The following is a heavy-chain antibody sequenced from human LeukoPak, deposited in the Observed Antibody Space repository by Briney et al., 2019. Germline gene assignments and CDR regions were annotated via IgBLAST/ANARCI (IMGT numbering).Heavy chain of an antibody. CDR1: GFTFSSYW. V-gene: IGHV3-74*01. D-gene: IGHD3-3*02. Sequence: GGSLRLSCAASGFTFSSYWMHWVRQAPGKGLVWVSRINSDGSSTSYADSVKGRFTISRGNSKNTLYLQMNSLRAEDTAVYYCARAFRTFGVVPPDYWGQGTLVSVSS. CDR3: ARAFRTFGVVPPDY. CDR2: INSDGSST. J-gene: IGHJ4*02.